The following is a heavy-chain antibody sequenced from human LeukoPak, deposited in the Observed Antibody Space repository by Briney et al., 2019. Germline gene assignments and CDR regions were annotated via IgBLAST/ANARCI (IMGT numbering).Heavy chain of an antibody. CDR1: GFTFSSYA. Sequence: GGSLRLSCAASGFTFSSYAMSWVRQAPGKGLVWVSRINGDGSTTNYADSVKGRFTISRDNAKNTLYLQMNSLGAEDTAVYHCARGRDSSGYAMWGQGTLVTVSS. V-gene: IGHV3-74*01. J-gene: IGHJ4*02. CDR2: INGDGSTT. D-gene: IGHD3-22*01. CDR3: ARGRDSSGYAM.